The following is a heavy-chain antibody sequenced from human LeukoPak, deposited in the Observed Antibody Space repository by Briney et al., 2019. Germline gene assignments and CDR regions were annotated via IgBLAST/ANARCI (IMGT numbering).Heavy chain of an antibody. CDR2: ISSSSSYI. CDR1: GFTFSSYS. D-gene: IGHD3-22*01. V-gene: IGHV3-21*01. Sequence: PGGSLTLSCAASGFTFSSYSMNWVRQAPGKGLDWVSSISSSSSYIYYAHSVTGRFSISRDKAKNSLYLQLSSLKAADTAVYYCARDFAMIAEPGYFDYWGQGTLVTVSS. CDR3: ARDFAMIAEPGYFDY. J-gene: IGHJ4*02.